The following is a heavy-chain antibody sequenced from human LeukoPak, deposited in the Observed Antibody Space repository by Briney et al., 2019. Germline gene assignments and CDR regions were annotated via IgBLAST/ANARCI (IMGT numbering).Heavy chain of an antibody. J-gene: IGHJ4*02. CDR1: GGSISSSSYY. CDR3: ARRLARPGYFDY. CDR2: IYYSGRT. V-gene: IGHV4-39*01. Sequence: PSETLSLTCTVSGGSISSSSYYWGWIRRPPGKGLEWIGSIYYSGRTYYNPSLKSRVTISVDTSKNQFSLKLSSVTAADTAVYYCARRLARPGYFDYWGQGTLVTVSS. D-gene: IGHD3-9*01.